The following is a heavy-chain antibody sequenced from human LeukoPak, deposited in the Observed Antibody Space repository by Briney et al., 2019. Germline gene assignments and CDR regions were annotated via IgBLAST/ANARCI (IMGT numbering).Heavy chain of an antibody. V-gene: IGHV7-4-1*02. J-gene: IGHJ4*02. CDR3: ARDRRHIYSSGWLVDL. CDR1: GYTFTTYT. Sequence: ASVKLSCTSSGYTFTTYTMNWVRQAPGQGLEWMGWINTNTGNPTYAQGFTGRFVFSLDTSVSTAYLQVSSLKAEDTAVYYCARDRRHIYSSGWLVDLWGQGTLVTVSS. D-gene: IGHD6-19*01. CDR2: INTNTGNP.